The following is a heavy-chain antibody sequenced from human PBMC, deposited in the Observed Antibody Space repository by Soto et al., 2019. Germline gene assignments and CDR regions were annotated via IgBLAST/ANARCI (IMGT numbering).Heavy chain of an antibody. CDR2: ISSSSSTI. CDR3: ARGPGSWYEYYYYYYMDV. Sequence: EVQLVESGGGLVQPGGSLRLSCAASGFTFSSYSMNWVRQAPGKGLEWVSYISSSSSTIYYADSVKGRFTISRDNAKNSLYLQMNSLRAEVTAVYYCARGPGSWYEYYYYYYMDVWGKGTTVTVSS. V-gene: IGHV3-48*01. D-gene: IGHD6-13*01. J-gene: IGHJ6*03. CDR1: GFTFSSYS.